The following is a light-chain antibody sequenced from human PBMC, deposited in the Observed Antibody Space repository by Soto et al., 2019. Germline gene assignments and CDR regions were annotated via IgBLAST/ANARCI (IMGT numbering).Light chain of an antibody. CDR3: QQLNSYPLT. J-gene: IGKJ5*01. CDR2: AAS. CDR1: QGISSY. V-gene: IGKV1-9*01. Sequence: DIQLTQSPSFLSASVGDRVTITCRASQGISSYLAWYQQKPGKAPKLLIYAASTLQSGVPSRFSGSGSGTEFTLTISSLQPEDFETYYCQQLNSYPLTFGQGTRLEIK.